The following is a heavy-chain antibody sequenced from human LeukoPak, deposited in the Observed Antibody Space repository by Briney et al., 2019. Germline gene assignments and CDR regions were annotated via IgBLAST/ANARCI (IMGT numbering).Heavy chain of an antibody. Sequence: SVKVSCKASGFAFTSSAVQWVRQARGQGLEWIGWIVVGSGNTNYAQKFQERVTINRDMSTSTAYMELSSLRSEDTAVYYCATDDVTTGTKTALGYWGQGTLVTVSS. CDR2: IVVGSGNT. D-gene: IGHD1-1*01. CDR3: ATDDVTTGTKTALGY. CDR1: GFAFTSSA. V-gene: IGHV1-58*01. J-gene: IGHJ4*02.